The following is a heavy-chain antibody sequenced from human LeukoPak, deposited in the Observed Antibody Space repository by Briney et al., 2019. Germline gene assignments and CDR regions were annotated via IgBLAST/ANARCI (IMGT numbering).Heavy chain of an antibody. D-gene: IGHD2-15*01. CDR3: ARGDCSGGSCYGDFYYGMDV. Sequence: GESLKISCKGSGYSFTSYWISWVRQMPGKGLEWMGRIDPSDSYTNYSPSFQGHVTISADKSISTAYLQWSSLNASDTAMYYCARGDCSGGSCYGDFYYGMDVWGKGTTVTVSS. CDR2: IDPSDSYT. CDR1: GYSFTSYW. J-gene: IGHJ6*04. V-gene: IGHV5-10-1*01.